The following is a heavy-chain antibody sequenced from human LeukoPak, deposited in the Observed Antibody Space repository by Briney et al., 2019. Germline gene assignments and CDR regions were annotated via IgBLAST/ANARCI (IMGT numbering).Heavy chain of an antibody. Sequence: SETLPLTCAVYGGSFSGYYWSWIRQPPGKGLEWIGYIFYTGSTNYNPSLKSRVTISVLTSKNRFSLKLSSVTAADTAVYYCATLTGGDDAFDIWGQGTMVTVSS. CDR1: GGSFSGYY. V-gene: IGHV4-59*01. CDR2: IFYTGST. CDR3: ATLTGGDDAFDI. D-gene: IGHD4-23*01. J-gene: IGHJ3*02.